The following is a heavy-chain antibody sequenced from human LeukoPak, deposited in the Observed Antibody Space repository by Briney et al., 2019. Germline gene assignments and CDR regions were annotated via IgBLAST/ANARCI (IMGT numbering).Heavy chain of an antibody. D-gene: IGHD5-24*01. CDR2: IYYSGGT. V-gene: IGHV4-59*08. CDR3: ARHVTISGPYDASDI. Sequence: SDTLSLTCTVSGDSISSYYWSWIRQPPGKGLEWIGYIYYSGGTDYNPSLKSRVTISVDTSKNQFYLKLRSVTAADTAVYYCARHVTISGPYDASDIWGQGTMVVVS. J-gene: IGHJ3*02. CDR1: GDSISSYY.